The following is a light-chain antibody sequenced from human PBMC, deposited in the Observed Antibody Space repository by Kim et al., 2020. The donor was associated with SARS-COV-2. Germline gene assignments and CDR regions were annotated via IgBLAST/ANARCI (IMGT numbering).Light chain of an antibody. V-gene: IGLV3-19*01. CDR1: SLKIYY. CDR3: NSRDTSGNHLVV. Sequence: SSELTQDPAVSVALGQTVSMTCRGDSLKIYYATWYQQKPGQAPVLVIYGKNNRPSGIPDRFSGSSSVNTASLTITGAQAEDEADYYCNSRDTSGNHLVVFGGGTQLTVL. J-gene: IGLJ2*01. CDR2: GKN.